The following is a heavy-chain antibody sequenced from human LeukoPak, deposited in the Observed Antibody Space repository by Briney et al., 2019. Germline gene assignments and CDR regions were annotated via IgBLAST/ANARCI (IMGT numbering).Heavy chain of an antibody. CDR2: MNPNSGNT. CDR1: GGAFSSYA. CDR3: ARGSGSYINWFDP. V-gene: IGHV1-8*02. Sequence: ASVKVSCKASGGAFSSYAINWVRQATGQGLEWMGWMNPNSGNTGYAQKFQGRVTMTRNTSISTAYMELSSLRSEDTAVYYCARGSGSYINWFDPWGQGTLATVSS. J-gene: IGHJ5*02. D-gene: IGHD3-10*01.